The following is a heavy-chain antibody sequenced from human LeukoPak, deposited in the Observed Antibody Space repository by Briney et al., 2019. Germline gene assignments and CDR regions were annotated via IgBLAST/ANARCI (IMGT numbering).Heavy chain of an antibody. CDR3: AKGFRGYYYYYMDV. Sequence: QSGGSLRLSCAASGFTFSSYGMHWVRQAPGKGLEWVAFIRYDGSNKYYADSVKGRFTISRDNSKNTLYLQMNSLRAEDTAVYYCAKGFRGYYYYYMDVWGKGTTVTVSS. CDR2: IRYDGSNK. J-gene: IGHJ6*03. CDR1: GFTFSSYG. D-gene: IGHD2-15*01. V-gene: IGHV3-30*02.